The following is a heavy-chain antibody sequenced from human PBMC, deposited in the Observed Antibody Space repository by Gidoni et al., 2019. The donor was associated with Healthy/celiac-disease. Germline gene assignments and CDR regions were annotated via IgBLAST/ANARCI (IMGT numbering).Heavy chain of an antibody. V-gene: IGHV4-59*01. D-gene: IGHD2-21*02. CDR2: IYYSGST. CDR1: GGSLSSYY. J-gene: IGHJ1*01. CDR3: ARGIPTYCGGDCYSVYFQH. Sequence: QVQLQGSVPGLVKPSETLSLTCTASGGSLSSYYGSWIRQPPGKGLVWIGFIYYSGSTNYNPSLKSRVTISVDTSKNQFSLKLSSVTAADTAVYYCARGIPTYCGGDCYSVYFQHWGQGTLVTVSS.